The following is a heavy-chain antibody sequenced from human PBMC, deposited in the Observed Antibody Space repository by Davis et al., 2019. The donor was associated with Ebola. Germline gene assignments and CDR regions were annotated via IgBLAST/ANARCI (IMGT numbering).Heavy chain of an antibody. CDR2: IWYDGSNK. V-gene: IGHV3-33*06. J-gene: IGHJ4*02. CDR1: GFTFSSYG. D-gene: IGHD3-10*01. CDR3: AKDTFGELLWGPFDY. Sequence: GESLKISCAASGFTFSSYGMHWVRQAPGKGLEWVAVIWYDGSNKYYADSVKGRFTISRDNSKNTLYLQMNSLRAEDTAVYYCAKDTFGELLWGPFDYWGQGTLVTVSS.